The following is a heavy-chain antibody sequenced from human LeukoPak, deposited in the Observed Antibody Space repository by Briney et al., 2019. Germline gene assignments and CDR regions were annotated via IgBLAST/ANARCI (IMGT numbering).Heavy chain of an antibody. CDR3: AKIPRASAVAGYFDY. J-gene: IGHJ4*02. CDR2: ISYDGSNK. D-gene: IGHD6-19*01. V-gene: IGHV3-30*18. Sequence: GGSLRLSCAASGFTFSSYGMHWVRQAPGKGLEWVAVISYDGSNKYYADSVKGRFTISRDNSKNTLYLQMNSLRAEDTAVYYCAKIPRASAVAGYFDYWGQGTLVTVSS. CDR1: GFTFSSYG.